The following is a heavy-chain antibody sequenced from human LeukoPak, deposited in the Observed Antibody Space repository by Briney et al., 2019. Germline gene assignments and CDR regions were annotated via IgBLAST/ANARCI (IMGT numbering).Heavy chain of an antibody. CDR3: ARAYCGADCPNLDY. D-gene: IGHD2-21*02. Sequence: GRSLRLSCAASGFNFFTYGMHWVRQAPGKGLEWVAVIWYDGSDKYYADSVKGRFTISRDNSKNTLYLQMNSLRAEDTALYYCARAYCGADCPNLDYWGQGTLVTVSS. V-gene: IGHV3-33*01. CDR1: GFNFFTYG. CDR2: IWYDGSDK. J-gene: IGHJ4*02.